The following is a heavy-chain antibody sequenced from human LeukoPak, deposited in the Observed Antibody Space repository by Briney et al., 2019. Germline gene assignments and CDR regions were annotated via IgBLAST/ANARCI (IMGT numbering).Heavy chain of an antibody. CDR1: GGSISSYY. D-gene: IGHD1-26*01. J-gene: IGHJ5*02. Sequence: KPSETLSLTCTVSGGSISSYYWSWIPQPPGKGLEWIGYIYTSGSTNYNPSLKSRVTISVDTSKNQFSLKLSSVTAADTAVYYCARHSPWNWFDPWGQGTLVTVSS. V-gene: IGHV4-4*09. CDR2: IYTSGST. CDR3: ARHSPWNWFDP.